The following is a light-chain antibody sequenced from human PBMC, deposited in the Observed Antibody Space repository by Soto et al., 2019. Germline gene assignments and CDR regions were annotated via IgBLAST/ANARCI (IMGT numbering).Light chain of an antibody. J-gene: IGKJ1*01. CDR3: QQYNSDST. CDR1: QSISIW. V-gene: IGKV1-5*03. Sequence: IQMTQSPSTLSASVGDRVTITCRASQSISIWLSWYQQKPGKAPKLLIQKASSLESEVPSRFSGCGSGTEFTLTINSLQPDDSATYYCQQYNSDSTFGQGTKVEIK. CDR2: KAS.